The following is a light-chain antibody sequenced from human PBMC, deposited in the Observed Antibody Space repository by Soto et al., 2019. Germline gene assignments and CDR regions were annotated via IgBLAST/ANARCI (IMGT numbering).Light chain of an antibody. Sequence: QSALTQPASVSASPGQSITISCTGTNSDIGGYNHVSWYQQHPGMAPKLMIYEVTNRPSGVSNRFSGSKSGNTASLTISGLQADDEADYYCSSWTSASCWVFGGGTKLTVL. V-gene: IGLV2-14*01. CDR2: EVT. CDR3: SSWTSASCWV. J-gene: IGLJ3*02. CDR1: NSDIGGYNH.